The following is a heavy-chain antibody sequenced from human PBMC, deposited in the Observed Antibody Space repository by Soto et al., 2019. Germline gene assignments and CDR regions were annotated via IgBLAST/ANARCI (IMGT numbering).Heavy chain of an antibody. J-gene: IGHJ4*01. Sequence: ASVKVSCKASGYTFTSYDINWVRQATGQGLEWMGWMNPNSGNTAYVQRFQGRVTMTRNTSISTAYMELSSLRSEDTAVYYCATLVDVEMATMDLGYFDYWG. CDR2: MNPNSGNT. CDR1: GYTFTSYD. D-gene: IGHD5-12*01. V-gene: IGHV1-8*01. CDR3: ATLVDVEMATMDLGYFDY.